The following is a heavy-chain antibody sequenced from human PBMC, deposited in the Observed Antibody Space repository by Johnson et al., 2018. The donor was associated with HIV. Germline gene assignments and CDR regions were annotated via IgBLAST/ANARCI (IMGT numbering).Heavy chain of an antibody. CDR3: ARDALLRFLEWFI. CDR1: GFTFSDYE. CDR2: ISKTGSTI. V-gene: IGHV3-48*03. J-gene: IGHJ3*02. D-gene: IGHD3-3*01. Sequence: VQLVESGGGLVQPGGSLRLSCAASGFTFSDYEMNWVRQAPGKGLEWLLYISKTGSTIYYGDSVKGRFSISRDNAKNSLYLQMNSLRVEDTAVYYCARDALLRFLEWFIWGQGTVVTVSS.